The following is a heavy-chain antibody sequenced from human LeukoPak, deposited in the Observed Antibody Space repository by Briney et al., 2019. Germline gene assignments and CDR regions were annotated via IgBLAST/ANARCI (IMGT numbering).Heavy chain of an antibody. CDR3: ARGPIAVAGIDY. Sequence: GGSLRLSCAGSGFSFSSYGMHWVRQAPGKGLEWMAFIRSDGSNKYYADSVKGRFTISRDNSKNTLYLQMNSLRAEDTAVYYCARGPIAVAGIDYWGQGTLVTVSS. D-gene: IGHD6-19*01. J-gene: IGHJ4*02. CDR1: GFSFSSYG. CDR2: IRSDGSNK. V-gene: IGHV3-30*02.